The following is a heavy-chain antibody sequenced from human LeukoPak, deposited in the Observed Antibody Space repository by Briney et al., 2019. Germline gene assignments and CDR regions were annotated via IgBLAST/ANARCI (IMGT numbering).Heavy chain of an antibody. D-gene: IGHD1-26*01. J-gene: IGHJ1*01. CDR3: GTQGIYSGSYYGV. CDR1: GFTFSDYY. CDR2: ITSSSSYT. Sequence: GGSLRLSCTASGFTFSDYYMNWIRQAPGKGLEWISYITSSSSYTKYADSVKGRFTMSRDNAKNSLYLQMNSLRAEDTAVYYCGTQGIYSGSYYGVWSQGTLVTVSS. V-gene: IGHV3-11*06.